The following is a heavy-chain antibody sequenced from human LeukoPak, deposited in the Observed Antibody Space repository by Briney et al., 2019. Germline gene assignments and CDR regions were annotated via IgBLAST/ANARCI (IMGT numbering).Heavy chain of an antibody. Sequence: GGSLRLSCAASGFAFSSYSRNWVRQAPGKGLELFSSISSSSSYIYYADSVKGRFTISRDNAKNSLYLQMNSLRAEDTAVYYCARSIAAAGTHGVFDYWGQGTLVTVSS. J-gene: IGHJ4*02. V-gene: IGHV3-21*01. CDR3: ARSIAAAGTHGVFDY. CDR1: GFAFSSYS. CDR2: ISSSSSYI. D-gene: IGHD6-13*01.